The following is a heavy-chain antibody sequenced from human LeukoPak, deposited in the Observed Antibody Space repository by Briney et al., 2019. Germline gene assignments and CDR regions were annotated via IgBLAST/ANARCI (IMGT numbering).Heavy chain of an antibody. J-gene: IGHJ4*02. Sequence: KPSETLSLTCTVSGGSISSSSYYWGWIRQPPGKGLEWIGSIYYSGSTYYNPSLKSRVTISVDTSKNQFSLKLSSVTAADTAVYYCARHRYNWNYFDYWGQGTLVTVSS. CDR1: GGSISSSSYY. V-gene: IGHV4-39*01. CDR2: IYYSGST. CDR3: ARHRYNWNYFDY. D-gene: IGHD1-20*01.